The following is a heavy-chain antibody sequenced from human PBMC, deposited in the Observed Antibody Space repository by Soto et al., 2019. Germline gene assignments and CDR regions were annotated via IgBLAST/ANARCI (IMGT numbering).Heavy chain of an antibody. CDR1: GYSFSNNW. V-gene: IGHV5-51*03. Sequence: EVQLVQSGAEVKKAGESLKISCKGSGYSFSNNWVGWVRQMPGKGLEWMGIMHPGDSDTRYSPSFQGQVTIPADKSINXXYLQWSSLKPSDSAMYYCARHNRYSSTWFEGWFDPWGQGTLVTVSS. D-gene: IGHD6-13*01. CDR2: MHPGDSDT. J-gene: IGHJ5*02. CDR3: ARHNRYSSTWFEGWFDP.